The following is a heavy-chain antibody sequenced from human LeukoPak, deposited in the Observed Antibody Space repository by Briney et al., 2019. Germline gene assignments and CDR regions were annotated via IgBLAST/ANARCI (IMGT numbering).Heavy chain of an antibody. CDR3: ARANYFDY. V-gene: IGHV4-34*01. CDR2: INHSGNT. J-gene: IGHJ4*02. Sequence: LETLSLTCAVYGGSFSGYYWSWIRQPPGKGLEWIGEINHSGNTNYNPSLKSRVTISVDTSKNRFSLQLSSVTAADTAVYYCARANYFDYWGQGTLVTVSS. CDR1: GGSFSGYY.